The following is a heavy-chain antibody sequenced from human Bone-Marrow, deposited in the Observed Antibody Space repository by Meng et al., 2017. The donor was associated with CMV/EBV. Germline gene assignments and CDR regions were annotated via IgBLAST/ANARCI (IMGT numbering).Heavy chain of an antibody. CDR2: IRYDGNNK. V-gene: IGHV3-30*02. Sequence: GGSLRLSCAASGFSFGSYGMQWVRQAPGKGLEWVSFIRYDGNNKDYGASVKGRFTVSRDNSKNTLHLQMNSLRIEDTAVYYCAKDGRVFVKDWGQGTLVTVSS. CDR3: AKDGRVFVKD. CDR1: GFSFGSYG. J-gene: IGHJ4*02. D-gene: IGHD3-16*02.